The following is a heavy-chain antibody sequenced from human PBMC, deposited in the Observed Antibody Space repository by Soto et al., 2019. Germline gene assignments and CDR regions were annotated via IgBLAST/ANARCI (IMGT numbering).Heavy chain of an antibody. CDR2: ISSSSTTI. V-gene: IGHV3-48*02. J-gene: IGHJ4*02. CDR1: GFTFSSYS. Sequence: EVQLVESEGGLVQPGGSLRLSCVATGFTFSSYSMNWVRQAPGKGLEWVSHISSSSTTIYYADSVKGRFTISRDNAKNTLSLQMNSKRDEDTAIDDYARGTENSASRPDYWGQGTLVTVSS. CDR3: ARGTENSASRPDY. D-gene: IGHD6-6*01.